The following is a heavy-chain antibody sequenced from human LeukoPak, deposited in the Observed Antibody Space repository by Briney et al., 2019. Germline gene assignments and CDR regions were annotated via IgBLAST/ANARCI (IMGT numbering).Heavy chain of an antibody. J-gene: IGHJ4*02. V-gene: IGHV4-38-2*02. CDR3: ARVGYSSSWYPHYFDY. CDR1: GYSISSGYY. Sequence: SETLSPTCTVSGYSISSGYYWGWIRQPPGKGLEWIGSIYHSGSTYYNPSLKSRVTISVDTSKNQFSLKLSSVTAADTAVYYCARVGYSSSWYPHYFDYWGQGTLVTVSS. CDR2: IYHSGST. D-gene: IGHD6-13*01.